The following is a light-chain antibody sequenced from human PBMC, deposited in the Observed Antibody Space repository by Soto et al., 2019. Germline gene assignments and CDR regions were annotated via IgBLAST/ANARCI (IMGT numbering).Light chain of an antibody. Sequence: EMVMTQSPATLSVSPGERATLSCRASQSVSSDLAWYQQKPGQAPRLLIYDASTRATGIPARFSGSRSGTEFSLTISSLQPEDFAVYHCQQYNNWPRTFGQGTRLEIK. CDR3: QQYNNWPRT. CDR1: QSVSSD. CDR2: DAS. J-gene: IGKJ5*01. V-gene: IGKV3-15*01.